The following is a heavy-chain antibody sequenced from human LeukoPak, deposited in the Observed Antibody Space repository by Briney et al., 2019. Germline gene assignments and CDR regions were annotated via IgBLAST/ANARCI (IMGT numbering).Heavy chain of an antibody. Sequence: PSQTLSLTCTVSGGSISSGDYYWSWIRQPPGKGLEWIGYIYYSGITYYNPSLKSRITMSVDMSANQFSLRLTSVSAADTAVYYCTRAYWIGFHFDSWGQGILVSVSS. V-gene: IGHV4-30-4*01. CDR3: TRAYWIGFHFDS. D-gene: IGHD3-3*01. CDR1: GGSISSGDYY. CDR2: IYYSGIT. J-gene: IGHJ4*02.